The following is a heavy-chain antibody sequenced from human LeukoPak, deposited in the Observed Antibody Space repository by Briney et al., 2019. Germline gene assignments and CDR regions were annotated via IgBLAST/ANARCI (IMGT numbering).Heavy chain of an antibody. CDR2: FNTNNGDA. D-gene: IGHD4-17*01. CDR3: ARVTTKTFYWYYDL. V-gene: IGHV1-18*01. Sequence: ASVKVSCKASGYTFTSYGISWVRQAPGQGLEWMGWFNTNNGDADHAQRFQGRVTMSKNTSISTAYLDLSSLTSDDTAVYFCARVTTKTFYWYYDLWGPGTLVTVSS. CDR1: GYTFTSYG. J-gene: IGHJ2*01.